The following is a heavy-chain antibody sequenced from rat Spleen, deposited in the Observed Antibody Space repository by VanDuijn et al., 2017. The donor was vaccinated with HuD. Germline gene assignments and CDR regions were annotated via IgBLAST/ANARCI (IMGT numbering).Heavy chain of an antibody. D-gene: IGHD1-2*01. CDR1: GFTFSSFP. CDR3: TTGYYSPYVMDA. CDR2: ISSGGGGT. V-gene: IGHV5-27*01. Sequence: EVQLVESGGGLVQPGRSLKLSCAASGFTFSSFPMAWVRQAPKKGLEWVASISSGGGGTYYPDSVKGRFTISRDNAKSTLYLQMDSLRSEDTATYYCTTGYYSPYVMDAWGQGASVTVSS. J-gene: IGHJ4*01.